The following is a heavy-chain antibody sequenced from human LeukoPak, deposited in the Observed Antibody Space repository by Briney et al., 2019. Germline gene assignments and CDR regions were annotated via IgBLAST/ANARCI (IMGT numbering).Heavy chain of an antibody. D-gene: IGHD3-10*01. CDR2: IISDGSTT. Sequence: GGSLRLSCAASGFILSDYAMHWVRQAPGKGLVWVSRIISDGSTTDYADSVKGRFTISRDNAKNTLYLQMNSLRAEDTDMYYCTRDRARAGGEILDYWGQGTLVTVSS. J-gene: IGHJ4*02. V-gene: IGHV3-74*01. CDR3: TRDRARAGGEILDY. CDR1: GFILSDYA.